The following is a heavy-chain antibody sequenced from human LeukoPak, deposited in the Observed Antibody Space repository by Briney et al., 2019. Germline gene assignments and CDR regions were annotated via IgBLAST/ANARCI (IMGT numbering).Heavy chain of an antibody. D-gene: IGHD1-1*01. V-gene: IGHV4-59*01. CDR1: GGSLSPYY. CDR2: ILYNGRTT. CDR3: ARVGDWNDLVY. Sequence: SETLSLTCTVSGGSLSPYYWSWIRQAPGKGLQWIGYILYNGRTTNYNPSLKSRATILVDTSNNQFSLKLNSVTAADTAVYYCARVGDWNDLVYWGQGTLVTVSS. J-gene: IGHJ4*02.